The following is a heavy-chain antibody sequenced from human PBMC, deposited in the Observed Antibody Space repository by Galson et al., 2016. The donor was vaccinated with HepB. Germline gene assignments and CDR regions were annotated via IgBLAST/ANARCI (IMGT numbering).Heavy chain of an antibody. D-gene: IGHD6-13*01. V-gene: IGHV1-2*02. Sequence: SVKVSCKASKYTFTGYYFHWVRQAPGQGLEWMGWINPNSGGTNYPQKFQGRVTMTGDTSPTTAYMELSRLTSDDTAVYYCARGGLYGSSWLTFDYWGQGALVTGSS. CDR1: KYTFTGYY. CDR2: INPNSGGT. CDR3: ARGGLYGSSWLTFDY. J-gene: IGHJ4*02.